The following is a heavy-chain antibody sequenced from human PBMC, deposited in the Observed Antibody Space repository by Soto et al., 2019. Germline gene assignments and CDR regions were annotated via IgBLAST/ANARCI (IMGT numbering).Heavy chain of an antibody. CDR1: GYTFTSYD. V-gene: IGHV1-8*01. Sequence: QAQLVQSGAEVKKPGASVKVSCRASGYTFTSYDINWVRQATGQGLEWMGWMNPNSGNTGYAQKFQGRVTRTRNTSISTAYMELSSLTSDDTAVYYGARSTNDYGDRHWGQGTLVTVSS. J-gene: IGHJ4*02. CDR2: MNPNSGNT. CDR3: ARSTNDYGDRH. D-gene: IGHD4-17*01.